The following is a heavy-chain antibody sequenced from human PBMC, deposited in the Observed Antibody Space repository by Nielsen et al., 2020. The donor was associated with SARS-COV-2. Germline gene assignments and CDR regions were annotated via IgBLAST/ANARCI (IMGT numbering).Heavy chain of an antibody. CDR3: ARGGAARPYYYYGLDV. J-gene: IGHJ6*02. Sequence: ASVKVSCKASGYTFTTYYLHWVRQAPGQGLEWVAWISPYSGNTNFTQKVQGRVTMTTDTSASTAYMELRSLRSDDTAVYYCARGGAARPYYYYGLDVWGQGTTVTVSS. CDR2: ISPYSGNT. D-gene: IGHD6-6*01. V-gene: IGHV1-18*01. CDR1: GYTFTTYY.